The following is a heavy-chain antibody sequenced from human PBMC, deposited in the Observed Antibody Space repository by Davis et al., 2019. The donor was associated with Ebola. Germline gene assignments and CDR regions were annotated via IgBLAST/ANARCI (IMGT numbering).Heavy chain of an antibody. V-gene: IGHV4-34*01. CDR3: ARLVGAMGGFDY. J-gene: IGHJ4*02. Sequence: SETLSLTCTVSGGSISSYYWSWIRQPPGKGLEWIGEINHSGSTNYNPSLKSRVTISVDTSKNQFSLKLSSVTAADTAVYYCARLVGAMGGFDYWGQGTLVTVSS. CDR1: GGSISSYY. D-gene: IGHD1-26*01. CDR2: INHSGST.